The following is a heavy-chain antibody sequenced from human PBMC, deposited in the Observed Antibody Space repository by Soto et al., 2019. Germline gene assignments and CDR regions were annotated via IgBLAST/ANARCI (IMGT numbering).Heavy chain of an antibody. CDR1: GYTLIGYY. V-gene: IGHV1-2*02. D-gene: IGHD3-22*01. CDR3: ARDRGHYYDSSGYWNWFDP. Sequence: ASGKVAGKASGYTLIGYYLDWVRHAPGQGLEWMGWINPNSGGTNDAQKFQGRVTMTRETSISTAYIELSRLGSHDTAVYYCARDRGHYYDSSGYWNWFDPWGQGTLVPVSS. CDR2: INPNSGGT. J-gene: IGHJ5*02.